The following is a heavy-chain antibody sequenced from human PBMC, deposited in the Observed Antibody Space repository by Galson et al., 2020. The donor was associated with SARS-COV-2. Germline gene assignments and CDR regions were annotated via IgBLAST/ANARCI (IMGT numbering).Heavy chain of an antibody. V-gene: IGHV3-9*01. CDR1: GFTFDDYA. CDR2: ISWNSGSI. CDR3: AKDIDYLGGGFDY. Sequence: GGSLRLSCAASGFTFDDYAMHWVRQAPGKGLEWVSGISWNSGSIGYADSVKGRFTISRDNAKNSLYLQMNSLRAEDTALYYCAKDIDYLGGGFDYWGQGTLVTVSS. D-gene: IGHD4-17*01. J-gene: IGHJ4*02.